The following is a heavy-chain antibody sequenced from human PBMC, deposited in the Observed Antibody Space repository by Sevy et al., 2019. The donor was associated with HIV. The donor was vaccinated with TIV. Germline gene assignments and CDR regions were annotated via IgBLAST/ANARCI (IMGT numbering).Heavy chain of an antibody. J-gene: IGHJ6*02. V-gene: IGHV3-53*01. CDR1: GFTVSSNY. D-gene: IGHD3-22*01. Sequence: GGSLRLSCAASGFTVSSNYMSWVRQAPGKGLEWVSVIYSGGSTYYADTVKGRFTISRDNSKNTLYLQMNSLRAEDTAVYYCARGMWNYYDSSGYYHGMDVWGQGTTVTVSS. CDR2: IYSGGST. CDR3: ARGMWNYYDSSGYYHGMDV.